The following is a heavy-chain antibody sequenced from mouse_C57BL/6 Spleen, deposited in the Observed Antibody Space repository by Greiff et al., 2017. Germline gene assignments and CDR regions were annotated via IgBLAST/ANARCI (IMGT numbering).Heavy chain of an antibody. CDR2: IDPSDSYT. V-gene: IGHV1-50*01. CDR1: GYTFTSYW. D-gene: IGHD2-2*01. J-gene: IGHJ3*01. CDR3: ATMVTTTWFAY. Sequence: QVQLQQSGAELVKPGASVKLSCKASGYTFTSYWMQWVKQRPGQGLEWIGEIDPSDSYTNYNQKFKGKATLTVDTSSSTAYMQLSSLTSEDSAVYYCATMVTTTWFAYWGQGTLVTVSA.